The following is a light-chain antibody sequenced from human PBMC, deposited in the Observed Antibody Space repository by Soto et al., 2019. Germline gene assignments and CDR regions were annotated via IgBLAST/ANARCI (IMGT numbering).Light chain of an antibody. Sequence: EIVMTQSPATLSVSPGERVTLSCRASQSVSRSLAWYQQKPGQAPRLLIYGASTMATGIPARFSGSGSGTEFTLTISSLQSEDFAVYYCQQYNNWPPFTFGPGTKVDIK. J-gene: IGKJ3*01. CDR3: QQYNNWPPFT. V-gene: IGKV3-15*01. CDR2: GAS. CDR1: QSVSRS.